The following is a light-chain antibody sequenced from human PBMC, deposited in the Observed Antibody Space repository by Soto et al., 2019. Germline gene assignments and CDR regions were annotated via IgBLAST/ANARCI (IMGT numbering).Light chain of an antibody. J-gene: IGLJ1*01. CDR1: SSEVGGYNY. V-gene: IGLV2-14*01. CDR2: EVS. CDR3: SSYTSSSTYV. Sequence: QSVLTQPASVSGSPGQSITISCTGTSSEVGGYNYVSWYQQHPGKAPKLMIYEVSNRPSGVSNRFSGSKSGNTASLTISGLQAEAAADYYCSSYTSSSTYVFGTGTKATVL.